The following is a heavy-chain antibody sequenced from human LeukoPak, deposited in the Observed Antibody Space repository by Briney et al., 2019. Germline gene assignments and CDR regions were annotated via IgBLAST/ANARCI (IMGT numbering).Heavy chain of an antibody. CDR2: IYYSGST. V-gene: IGHV4-59*01. J-gene: IGHJ3*02. CDR1: GGSISSYY. D-gene: IGHD3-22*01. CDR3: AREANYYDSSGYLGAFDI. Sequence: TSETLSLTCTVSGGSISSYYWSWIRQPPGKGLEWIGYIYYSGSTNYNPSLKSRVTISVDTSKNQFSLKLSSVTAADTAVYYCAREANYYDSSGYLGAFDIWGQGTMVTVSS.